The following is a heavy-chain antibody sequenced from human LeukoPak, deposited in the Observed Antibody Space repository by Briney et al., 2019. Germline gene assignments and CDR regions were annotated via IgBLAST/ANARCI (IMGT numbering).Heavy chain of an antibody. CDR3: ARQMTTVVDYFDY. J-gene: IGHJ4*02. CDR2: IYPGDSDT. D-gene: IGHD4-23*01. V-gene: IGHV5-51*01. CDR1: GYSFTSYW. Sequence: GESLKISCKGSGYSFTSYWIGWVRQVPGKGLEWMGIIYPGDSDTRYSPSFQGQVTISADKSISTAYLQWSSLKASDTAMYYCARQMTTVVDYFDYWGQGTLVTVSS.